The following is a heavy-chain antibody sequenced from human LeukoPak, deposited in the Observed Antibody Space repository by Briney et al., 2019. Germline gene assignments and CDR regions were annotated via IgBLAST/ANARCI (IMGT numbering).Heavy chain of an antibody. V-gene: IGHV3-74*01. CDR1: GFTFSSYW. CDR2: IKTDGSNT. CDR3: AKESESYDSSGSTFDY. J-gene: IGHJ4*02. Sequence: GGSLRLSCAASGFTFSSYWMHWVRQAPGKGLVWVSRIKTDGSNTYYADSVKGRFTISRDNSKNTLYLQMNSLRAEDTAVYYCAKESESYDSSGSTFDYWGQGTLVTVSS. D-gene: IGHD3-22*01.